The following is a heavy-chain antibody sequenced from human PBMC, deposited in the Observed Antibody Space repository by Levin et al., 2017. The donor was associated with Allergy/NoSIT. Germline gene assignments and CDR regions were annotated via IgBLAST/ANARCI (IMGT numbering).Heavy chain of an antibody. CDR2: INTAGSST. V-gene: IGHV3-74*01. D-gene: IGHD1-26*01. CDR3: ARGVSGNYGNFDL. CDR1: GFTFGSYW. Sequence: GESLRLSCAASGFTFGSYWMHWVRQAPGRGLVWVSRINTAGSSTFYADSVKGRFTISRDNAKNTLYLQLNSLRADDTAVYYCARGVSGNYGNFDLWGRGTLVTVSS. J-gene: IGHJ2*01.